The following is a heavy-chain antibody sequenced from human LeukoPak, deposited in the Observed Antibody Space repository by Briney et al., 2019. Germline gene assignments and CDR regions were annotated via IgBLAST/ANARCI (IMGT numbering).Heavy chain of an antibody. J-gene: IGHJ3*02. CDR2: IIPIFGTA. Sequence: ASVKASCKASGGTFSSYAISWVRQAPGQGLEWMGGIIPIFGTANYAQKFQGRVTITADKSTSTAYMELSSLRSEDTAVYYCARDESGSYLLYAFDIWGQGTMATVSS. V-gene: IGHV1-69*06. CDR3: ARDESGSYLLYAFDI. CDR1: GGTFSSYA. D-gene: IGHD1-26*01.